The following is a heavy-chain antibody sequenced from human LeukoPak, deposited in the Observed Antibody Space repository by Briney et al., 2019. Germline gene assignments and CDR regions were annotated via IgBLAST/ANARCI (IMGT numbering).Heavy chain of an antibody. J-gene: IGHJ4*02. D-gene: IGHD1-26*01. CDR3: ASLRERSYYARGFDY. CDR1: GGSISSSSYY. Sequence: SETLSLTCTVSGGSISSSSYYWGWIRQPPGKGLEWIGSIYYSGSTYYNPSLKSRVTISVDTSKNQFSLKLSSVTAAATAVYYCASLRERSYYARGFDYWGQGTLVTVSS. V-gene: IGHV4-39*01. CDR2: IYYSGST.